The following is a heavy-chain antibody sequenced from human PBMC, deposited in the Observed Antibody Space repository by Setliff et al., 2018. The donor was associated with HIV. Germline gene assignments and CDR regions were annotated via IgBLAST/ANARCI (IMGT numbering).Heavy chain of an antibody. D-gene: IGHD6-13*01. V-gene: IGHV4-38-2*02. Sequence: SETLSLTCDVSGGSISSGYYWGWIRQPPGKGLEWIGSIYHSGSTYYNPSLKSRVTISLDTSKNQFSLKLSSVTAADTAVYYCARDIQAAGTGWFDPWGQGTLVTVS. CDR1: GGSISSGYY. CDR2: IYHSGST. J-gene: IGHJ5*02. CDR3: ARDIQAAGTGWFDP.